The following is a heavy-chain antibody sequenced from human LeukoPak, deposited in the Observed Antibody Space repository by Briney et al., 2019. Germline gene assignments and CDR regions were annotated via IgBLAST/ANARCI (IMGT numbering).Heavy chain of an antibody. D-gene: IGHD5/OR15-5a*01. CDR1: GFIFSHYG. V-gene: IGHV3-33*05. CDR2: IQNDASTR. J-gene: IGHJ4*02. CDR3: ARELSQIVWGGLDY. Sequence: GGSLRLSCTASGFIFSHYGMHWVRQAPGKGLEWVAVIQNDASTRNYVDSVKGRFTISRDNSENTVFVQMDSLRVEDTAVYYCARELSQIVWGGLDYGGQGTLVSVSS.